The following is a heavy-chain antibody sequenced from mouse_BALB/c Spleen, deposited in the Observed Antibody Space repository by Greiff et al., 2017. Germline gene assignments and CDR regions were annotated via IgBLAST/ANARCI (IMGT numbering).Heavy chain of an antibody. J-gene: IGHJ1*01. CDR3: TRYSGSSYWYFDV. V-gene: IGHV1-5*01. CDR1: GYSFTSYW. CDR2: IYPGNSDT. Sequence: EVKLQESGTVLARPGASVKMSCKASGYSFTSYWMHWVKQRPGQGLEWIGAIYPGNSDTSYNQKFKGKAKLTAVTSASTAYMELSSLTNEDSAVYYCTRYSGSSYWYFDVWGAGTTVTVSS. D-gene: IGHD1-1*01.